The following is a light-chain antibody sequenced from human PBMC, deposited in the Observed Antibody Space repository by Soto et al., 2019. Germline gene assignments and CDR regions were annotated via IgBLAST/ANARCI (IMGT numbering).Light chain of an antibody. CDR1: SSNIGAGYD. V-gene: IGLV1-40*01. CDR2: GNT. Sequence: QPVLTQPPSVSGAPGQTVTISCTGSSSNIGAGYDAHWYQQLPGTAPKLLMYGNTNRPSGVPDRFSGSKSGTSASLAITGLQAEDEADYYCQSFDTSLSGSRVFGGGTQLTVL. J-gene: IGLJ3*02. CDR3: QSFDTSLSGSRV.